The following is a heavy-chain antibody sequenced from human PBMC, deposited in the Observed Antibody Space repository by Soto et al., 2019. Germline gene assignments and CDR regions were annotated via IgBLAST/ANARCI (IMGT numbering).Heavy chain of an antibody. D-gene: IGHD2-15*01. CDR3: ARMRDIVVVVAATRGWFDP. CDR2: IYYSGST. V-gene: IGHV4-39*01. Sequence: SETLSLTCTVSGGSISSSSYYWGWIRQPPGKGLEWIGSIYYSGSTYYNPSLKSRVTISVDTSKNQFSLKLSSVTAADTAVYYCARMRDIVVVVAATRGWFDPWGQGTLVTVSS. CDR1: GGSISSSSYY. J-gene: IGHJ5*02.